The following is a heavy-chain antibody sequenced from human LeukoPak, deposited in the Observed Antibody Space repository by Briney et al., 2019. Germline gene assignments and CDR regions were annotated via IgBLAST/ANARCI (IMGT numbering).Heavy chain of an antibody. CDR3: ARDRRDFWSGLYYYYGMDV. CDR2: ISWNSGSI. Sequence: GGSLRLSCTVSGFTFDDYAMHWIRQAPGKGLEWVSGISWNSGSIGYADSVKGRFTISRDNAKNSLYLQMNSLRAEDTALYYCARDRRDFWSGLYYYYGMDVWGQGTTVTVSS. V-gene: IGHV3-9*01. D-gene: IGHD3-3*01. CDR1: GFTFDDYA. J-gene: IGHJ6*02.